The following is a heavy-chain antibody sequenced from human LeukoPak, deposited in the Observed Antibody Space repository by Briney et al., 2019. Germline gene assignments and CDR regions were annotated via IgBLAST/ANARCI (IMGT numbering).Heavy chain of an antibody. D-gene: IGHD4-17*01. CDR3: AKDIVRATVTTGFGYMDV. CDR1: GLTFSSYG. V-gene: IGHV3-30*18. CDR2: ISYDGSNK. J-gene: IGHJ6*03. Sequence: PGGSLRLSCAASGLTFSSYGMHWARQAPGKGLEWVAVISYDGSNKYYEDSVKGRFTISRDNSKNTLYLQMDSLRAEDTAVYYCAKDIVRATVTTGFGYMDVWGKGTTVTVSS.